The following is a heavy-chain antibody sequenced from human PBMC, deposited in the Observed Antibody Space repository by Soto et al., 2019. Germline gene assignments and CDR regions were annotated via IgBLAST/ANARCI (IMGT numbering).Heavy chain of an antibody. CDR1: GGAFSDYA. D-gene: IGHD2-15*01. Sequence: QVQLVQSGAEVKKPGSSVKVSCKASGGAFSDYAFSWVRQAPGQGLEWLGGIMPIFRAPDYAQKFQGRVTIAGDEFTRTDYMEMNSLRSEDTAVYYCTSWLKGPDIGNYYYGMDVWGQGTTVTVS. J-gene: IGHJ6*02. V-gene: IGHV1-69*12. CDR3: TSWLKGPDIGNYYYGMDV. CDR2: IMPIFRAP.